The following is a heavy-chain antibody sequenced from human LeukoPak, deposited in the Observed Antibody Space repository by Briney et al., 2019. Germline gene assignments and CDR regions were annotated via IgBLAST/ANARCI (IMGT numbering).Heavy chain of an antibody. Sequence: GGSLRLSCAASGFSFSSYSMNWVRQAPGKGLEWVSTISASGGSTYYADSVKGRFTISRDNSKNTLYLQMNSLRAEDTAVYYCAKEYPPEYGDYVAFDIWGQGTMLTVSS. J-gene: IGHJ3*02. V-gene: IGHV3-23*01. CDR3: AKEYPPEYGDYVAFDI. CDR1: GFSFSSYS. D-gene: IGHD4-17*01. CDR2: ISASGGST.